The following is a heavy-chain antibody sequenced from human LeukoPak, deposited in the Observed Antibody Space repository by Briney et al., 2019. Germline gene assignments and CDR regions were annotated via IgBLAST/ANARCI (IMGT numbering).Heavy chain of an antibody. CDR2: IWYDESNK. CDR1: GFTFSIYG. D-gene: IGHD2-15*01. Sequence: GGSLRLSCAASGFTFSIYGMHWVRQAPGKGLEWVAVIWYDESNKYYADSVKGRFTISRDNSKNTLYLQMNSLRAEDTAVYYCARESVVVGKYFDYWGQGTLVTVSS. V-gene: IGHV3-33*01. J-gene: IGHJ4*02. CDR3: ARESVVVGKYFDY.